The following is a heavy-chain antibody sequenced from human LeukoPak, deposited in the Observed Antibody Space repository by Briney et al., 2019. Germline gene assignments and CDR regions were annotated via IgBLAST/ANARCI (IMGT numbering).Heavy chain of an antibody. D-gene: IGHD5-18*01. CDR3: AKDLSWNTADR. J-gene: IGHJ5*02. CDR1: GFTYTDYW. Sequence: AGGSLRLSCVGSGFTYTDYWMHWFRQAPGKGPVWVSRINPDGTIIDYADSVKGRFSISRDNAKNLLYLKMNGLRADDTAVYYCAKDLSWNTADRWGQGILVTVSS. V-gene: IGHV3-74*01. CDR2: INPDGTII.